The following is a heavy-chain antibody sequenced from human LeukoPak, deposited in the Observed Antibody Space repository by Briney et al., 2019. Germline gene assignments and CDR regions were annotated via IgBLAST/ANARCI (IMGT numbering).Heavy chain of an antibody. CDR3: ARLDEAFDN. Sequence: GGSLRLSCAASGFTFSSYGMHWVRQAPGKGLEWVAVISYDGSNKYYADSAKGRFTISRDNSKNTLYLQMNSLRAEDTAIYYCARLDEAFDNWGQGTLVTVSS. V-gene: IGHV3-30*03. D-gene: IGHD5-24*01. CDR1: GFTFSSYG. CDR2: ISYDGSNK. J-gene: IGHJ4*02.